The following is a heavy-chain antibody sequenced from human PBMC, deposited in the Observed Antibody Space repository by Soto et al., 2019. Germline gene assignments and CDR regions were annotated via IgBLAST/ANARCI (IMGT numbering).Heavy chain of an antibody. Sequence: PSETLSLTCTVSGGSISNYYWTWIRQPAGKGLEWIGRISTSGSTNYNPSLKSRVTMSVDTSKNQFSLNLSSVTAADTAVYYCARDRTVRGDWFDPWGQGTLVTV. J-gene: IGHJ5*02. CDR3: ARDRTVRGDWFDP. D-gene: IGHD3-10*01. CDR2: ISTSGST. V-gene: IGHV4-4*07. CDR1: GGSISNYY.